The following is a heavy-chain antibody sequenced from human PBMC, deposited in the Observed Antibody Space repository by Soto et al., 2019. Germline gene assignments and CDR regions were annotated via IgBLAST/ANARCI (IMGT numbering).Heavy chain of an antibody. CDR2: IDDGGGST. CDR1: GFTFSTYA. V-gene: IGHV3-23*01. Sequence: EVQLLESGGGLIQPGGSLRLSCAASGFTFSTYAMSWVRQAPGKGLEWVSSIDDGGGSTHYADSVRGRFTTSRDNSKNTLYLQMNGLRVEDTAIYYCAKELGGHGLPWFDPWGQGTLVTVSS. D-gene: IGHD3-16*01. J-gene: IGHJ5*02. CDR3: AKELGGHGLPWFDP.